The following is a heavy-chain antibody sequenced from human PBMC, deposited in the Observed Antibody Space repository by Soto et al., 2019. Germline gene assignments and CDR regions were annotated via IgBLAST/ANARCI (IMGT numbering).Heavy chain of an antibody. D-gene: IGHD3-22*01. Sequence: GGSLRLSCTASGFNFSSYAMTWVRQAPGKGLEWVSDVSGSGTSTDYAYSVKGRFTISRDNSKNTLYLQMNSLRAEDTAVYYCAKAYSGYCFDYWGQGTLVTVSS. CDR2: VSGSGTST. CDR3: AKAYSGYCFDY. J-gene: IGHJ4*02. V-gene: IGHV3-23*01. CDR1: GFNFSSYA.